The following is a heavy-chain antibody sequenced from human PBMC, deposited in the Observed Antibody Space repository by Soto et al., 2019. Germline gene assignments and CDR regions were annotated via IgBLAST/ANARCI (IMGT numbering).Heavy chain of an antibody. Sequence: QVQLQESGPGLVKPSGTMSLSCAVSGGSVSNNNWWSWVRQPPGNGLEWIGEIHHSGSTSYNPSLESRATLPVDKSKNELSLRLNYVTAADTAVYYCTKNSAYALDYWGRGILVTVSS. CDR3: TKNSAYALDY. J-gene: IGHJ4*02. D-gene: IGHD5-12*01. CDR2: IHHSGST. V-gene: IGHV4-4*02. CDR1: GGSVSNNNW.